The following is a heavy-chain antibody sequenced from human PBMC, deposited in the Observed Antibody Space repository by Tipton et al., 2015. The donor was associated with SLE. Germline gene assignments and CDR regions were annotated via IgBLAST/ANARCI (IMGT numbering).Heavy chain of an antibody. CDR3: ARPGTDYGGNSRYFDL. D-gene: IGHD4-23*01. CDR2: IYYSGST. Sequence: TLSLTCTVSGGSISSSSYYWGWIRQPPGKGLEWIGSIYYSGSTYYNPSLKSRVTISVDTSKNQFSLKLSSVTAADTAVYYCARPGTDYGGNSRYFDLWGRGTLVTVSS. J-gene: IGHJ2*01. V-gene: IGHV4-39*01. CDR1: GGSISSSSYY.